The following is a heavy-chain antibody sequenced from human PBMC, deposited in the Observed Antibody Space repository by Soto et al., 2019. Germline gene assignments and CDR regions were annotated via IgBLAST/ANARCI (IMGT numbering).Heavy chain of an antibody. CDR1: EYTFTGYY. Sequence: ASVKVSCKASEYTFTGYYMHWVRQAPGQGLEWMGWINPNSGGTNYAQKFQGWVTMTRDTSISTAYMELSRLRSDDTAVYYCAREKGYSYAYYYHYGMDVWGQGTTVTVSS. CDR2: INPNSGGT. V-gene: IGHV1-2*04. CDR3: AREKGYSYAYYYHYGMDV. D-gene: IGHD5-18*01. J-gene: IGHJ6*02.